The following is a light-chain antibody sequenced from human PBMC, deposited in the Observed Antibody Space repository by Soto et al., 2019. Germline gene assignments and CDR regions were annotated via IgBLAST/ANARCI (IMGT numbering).Light chain of an antibody. CDR3: QQYDNLLALT. V-gene: IGKV1-33*01. CDR2: DAS. Sequence: DIQMTQSPSSLSASVGDRVTIACQASQDISKYLNWYQFRPWQAPKLLIYDASNLETGVPSRFRGSGSWTHFTLTIISPQPEDVATYYCQQYDNLLALTFGGGTKVQIK. J-gene: IGKJ4*01. CDR1: QDISKY.